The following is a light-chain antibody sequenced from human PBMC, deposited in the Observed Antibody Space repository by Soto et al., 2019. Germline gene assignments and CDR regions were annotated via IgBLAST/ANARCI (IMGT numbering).Light chain of an antibody. CDR2: EVS. CDR3: SSYSGTSTPVV. Sequence: QSALTQPASVSGSPGQSITISCTGTSSDIGGYSYVSWYQQHPGKAPKLIIYEVSNRPSGVSNRFSGSKSGNMASLTISGLQAEDEADYSCSSYSGTSTPVVFGGGTKLTVL. V-gene: IGLV2-14*01. CDR1: SSDIGGYSY. J-gene: IGLJ2*01.